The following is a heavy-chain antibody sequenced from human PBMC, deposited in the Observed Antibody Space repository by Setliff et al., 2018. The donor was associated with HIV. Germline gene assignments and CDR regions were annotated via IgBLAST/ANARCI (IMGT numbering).Heavy chain of an antibody. CDR2: IYYSGST. D-gene: IGHD3-22*01. CDR1: GGSISSHY. V-gene: IGHV4-59*11. J-gene: IGHJ4*02. Sequence: KPSETRSLTGTVSGGSISSHYWSWIRQPPGKGLEWIGSIYYSGSTNYNPSLKSRLTISVDTSKNQFSLKVSSVAAADTAVYYCARSPYYYVISGYFRHFDYWGQGTLVTVSS. CDR3: ARSPYYYVISGYFRHFDY.